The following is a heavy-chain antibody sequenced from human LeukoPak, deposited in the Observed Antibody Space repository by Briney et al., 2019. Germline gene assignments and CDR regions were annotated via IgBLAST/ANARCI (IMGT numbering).Heavy chain of an antibody. CDR1: GGTFISYA. V-gene: IGHV1-69*05. CDR2: IIPIFGTA. D-gene: IGHD2-2*01. Sequence: SVKVSCKASGGTFISYAISWVRQAPGQGVEWMGRIIPIFGTANYAQKFQGRVTITTDESTSTAYMELSSLRSEDTAVYYCASSVPAAVTFDPWGQGTLVTVSS. J-gene: IGHJ5*02. CDR3: ASSVPAAVTFDP.